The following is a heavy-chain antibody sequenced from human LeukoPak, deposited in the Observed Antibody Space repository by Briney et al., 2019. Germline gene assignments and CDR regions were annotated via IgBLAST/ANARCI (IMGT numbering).Heavy chain of an antibody. Sequence: SGGSLRLSCAASGFTFSRYGLHWVRQAPGKGLEWVAVIANDGKDKKYADSVKGRPTISRDNSKSTLYLQMNSLRAEDTAVYYCAKDQQVGAAAYYFDSWGQGTLVTVSS. J-gene: IGHJ4*02. CDR2: IANDGKDK. V-gene: IGHV3-30*18. D-gene: IGHD6-13*01. CDR3: AKDQQVGAAAYYFDS. CDR1: GFTFSRYG.